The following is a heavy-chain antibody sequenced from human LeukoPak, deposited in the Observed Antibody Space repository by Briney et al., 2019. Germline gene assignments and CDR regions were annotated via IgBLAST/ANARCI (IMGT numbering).Heavy chain of an antibody. CDR3: ASEQTTSGGRRLDS. CDR2: IYSSGIT. D-gene: IGHD1-26*01. CDR1: GGSITDSF. J-gene: IGHJ4*02. Sequence: SETLCLTCTVSGGSITDSFWTWIRQPAGKGLEWIGRIYSSGITNCSPSLKSRVTMSVDTSKNQFSLNLTSVTAADTAVYFCASEQTTSGGRRLDSWGQGTLVIVSS. V-gene: IGHV4-4*07.